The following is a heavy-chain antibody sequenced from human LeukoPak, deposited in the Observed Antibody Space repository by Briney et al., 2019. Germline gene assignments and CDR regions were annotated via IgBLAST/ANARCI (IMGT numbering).Heavy chain of an antibody. J-gene: IGHJ5*02. CDR2: TNPSGSST. CDR3: ARDNSVEDTAWWFDP. V-gene: IGHV1-46*01. Sequence: ASVKVSCKASGYTFTSYYMHWVRQAPGQGLEWMGITNPSGSSTSYAQKFQGRVTMTRDMPTSTDYMELSSLRSEDTAVYYCARDNSVEDTAWWFDPWGQGTLVTVSS. CDR1: GYTFTSYY. D-gene: IGHD4-23*01.